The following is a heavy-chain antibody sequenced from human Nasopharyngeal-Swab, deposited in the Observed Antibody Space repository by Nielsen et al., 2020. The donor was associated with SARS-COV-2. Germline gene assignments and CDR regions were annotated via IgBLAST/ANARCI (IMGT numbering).Heavy chain of an antibody. J-gene: IGHJ4*02. D-gene: IGHD3-10*01. CDR3: ARAGITMVRAFDY. CDR2: ISSSSSYI. V-gene: IGHV3-21*01. Sequence: ERQRPGKGLAWVSSISSSSSYIDNADSVKRRFTISRDNAKNSLYLQRNSLRAEDTAVYYCARAGITMVRAFDYWGQGTLVTVSS.